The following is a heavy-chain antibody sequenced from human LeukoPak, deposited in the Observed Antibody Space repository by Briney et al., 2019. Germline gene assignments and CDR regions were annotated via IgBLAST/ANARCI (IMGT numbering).Heavy chain of an antibody. Sequence: GGSLRLSCTASGFTFDDYGMSWVRQAPGKGLERVSGINWNGGSTGYADSVKGRFTISRDNAKNSLYLQMNSLRAEDTALYYCARGRGAAAGTHYWGQGTLVTVSS. V-gene: IGHV3-20*04. D-gene: IGHD6-13*01. J-gene: IGHJ4*02. CDR1: GFTFDDYG. CDR3: ARGRGAAAGTHY. CDR2: INWNGGST.